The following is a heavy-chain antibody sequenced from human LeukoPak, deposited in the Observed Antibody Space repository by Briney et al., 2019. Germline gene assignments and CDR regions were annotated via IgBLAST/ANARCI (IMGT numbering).Heavy chain of an antibody. D-gene: IGHD1/OR15-1a*01. Sequence: GGSLRLSCAASGFTFSSYAMSWVRQAPGKGLEWVSAISGSGGSTYYADSVKGRFTISRDNSKNTLYLQMNSLRAEDTAVYYCAKDPRRVTGTLNWFDPWGQGTLVTVSS. CDR1: GFTFSSYA. CDR3: AKDPRRVTGTLNWFDP. V-gene: IGHV3-23*01. CDR2: ISGSGGST. J-gene: IGHJ5*02.